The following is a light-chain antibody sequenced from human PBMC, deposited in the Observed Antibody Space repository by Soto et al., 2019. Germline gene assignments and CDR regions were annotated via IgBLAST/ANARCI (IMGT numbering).Light chain of an antibody. J-gene: IGKJ1*01. Sequence: DLPMTQSPSSLSASVGDRVTITCRASQSISSYLNWYQQKQGKAPKLLIYAASSLQSGVPSRFSGSGYGTDFTLTISSLQPEEYSTYYCRQGYSTPRTFGQGTKVEIK. CDR2: AAS. CDR1: QSISSY. V-gene: IGKV1-39*01. CDR3: RQGYSTPRT.